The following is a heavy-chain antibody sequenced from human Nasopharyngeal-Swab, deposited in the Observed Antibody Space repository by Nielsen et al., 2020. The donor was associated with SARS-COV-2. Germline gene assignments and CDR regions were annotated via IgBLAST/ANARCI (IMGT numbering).Heavy chain of an antibody. V-gene: IGHV4-34*01. D-gene: IGHD6-13*01. J-gene: IGHJ4*02. CDR1: GGLFSGYY. CDR2: INHSGST. Sequence: SETLSLTCAVYGGLFSGYYCSWIRQPPGKGLEWIGEINHSGSTNYNPSLKSRVTISVDTSKNQFSLKLSSVTAADTAVYYCARDYSSSWFFDYWGQGTLVTVSS. CDR3: ARDYSSSWFFDY.